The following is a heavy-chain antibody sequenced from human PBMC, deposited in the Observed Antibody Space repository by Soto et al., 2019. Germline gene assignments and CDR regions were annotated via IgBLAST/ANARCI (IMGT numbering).Heavy chain of an antibody. CDR1: GGTISSYT. J-gene: IGHJ3*02. CDR3: ARGITGTPGAFDI. CDR2: IIPILGIA. V-gene: IGHV1-69*02. Sequence: SVKGSCKASGGTISSYTISWVRQTPGQGLEWMGRIIPILGIANYAQKFQGRVTITADKSTSTAYMELSSLRSEDTAVYYCARGITGTPGAFDIWGQGTMVTVSS. D-gene: IGHD1-20*01.